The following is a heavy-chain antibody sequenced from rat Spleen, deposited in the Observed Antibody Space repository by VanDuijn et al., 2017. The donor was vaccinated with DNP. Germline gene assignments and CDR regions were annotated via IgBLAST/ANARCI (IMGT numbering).Heavy chain of an antibody. D-gene: IGHD4-1*01. Sequence: EVQLVESGGGLVQPGRSLKLSCAASGFTFSFYGMAWVRQAPKKGLEWVASISASGGSTYYRDSVKGRFTISRDYARSTLYLQMDSLRSEDTATYYCARARRAVDYWGQGVMVTVSS. CDR3: ARARRAVDY. CDR1: GFTFSFYG. V-gene: IGHV5S13*01. CDR2: ISASGGST. J-gene: IGHJ2*01.